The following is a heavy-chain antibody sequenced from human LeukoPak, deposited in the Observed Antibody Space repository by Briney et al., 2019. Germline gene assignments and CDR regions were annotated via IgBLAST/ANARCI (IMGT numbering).Heavy chain of an antibody. Sequence: GGSLRLSCAASGFTFSSYSMNWVRQAPGKGLEWVSSISSSSSYIYYADSVKGRFTISRDSAKNSLYLQMNSLRAEDTAVYYCARGRGGAIVAAGSPDYWGQGTLVTVSS. CDR2: ISSSSSYI. V-gene: IGHV3-21*01. CDR3: ARGRGGAIVAAGSPDY. J-gene: IGHJ4*02. CDR1: GFTFSSYS. D-gene: IGHD6-13*01.